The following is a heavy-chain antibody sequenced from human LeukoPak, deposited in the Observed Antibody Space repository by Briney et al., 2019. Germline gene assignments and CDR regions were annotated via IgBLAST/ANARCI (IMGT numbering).Heavy chain of an antibody. CDR1: GGSISSYY. V-gene: IGHV4-59*01. Sequence: PSETLSLTCTVSGGSISSYYWSWIQQPPGKGLEWIGYIYYSGSTNYNPSLKSRVTISVDTSKNQFSLKLSSVTAADTAVYYCAALANHGSSYNWFDPWGQGTLVTVSS. CDR2: IYYSGST. D-gene: IGHD2-15*01. J-gene: IGHJ5*02. CDR3: AALANHGSSYNWFDP.